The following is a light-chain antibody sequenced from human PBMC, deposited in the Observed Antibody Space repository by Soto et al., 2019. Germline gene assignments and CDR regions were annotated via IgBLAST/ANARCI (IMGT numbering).Light chain of an antibody. V-gene: IGLV2-14*01. CDR1: SSDVDGYNY. CDR2: EVI. Sequence: GLTHPSSVSGSPGQSITIASTGSSSDVDGYNYVSWYQQYPGKASSLMIYEVINRPSGVSDRFSGYKYGNTASLTISGLQAEDEADYYCSSYTSSYIYVFGTGTKVTV. J-gene: IGLJ1*01. CDR3: SSYTSSYIYV.